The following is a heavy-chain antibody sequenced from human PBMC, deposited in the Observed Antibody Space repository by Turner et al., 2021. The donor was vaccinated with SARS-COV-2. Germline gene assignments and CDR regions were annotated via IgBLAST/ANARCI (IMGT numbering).Heavy chain of an antibody. D-gene: IGHD6-13*01. V-gene: IGHV1-18*04. CDR3: ARVAGGAAAWDLDY. J-gene: IGHJ4*02. Sequence: QVQLVRSGAEVKKPGDSVKVSCKDSGYTFTTYGISWVRQAPGQGLEWMGWISSYNGNTNYAQKLQGRVTMTTDTSTSTAYMELRSLRSDDTAVYYCARVAGGAAAWDLDYWGQGTLVTVSS. CDR2: ISSYNGNT. CDR1: GYTFTTYG.